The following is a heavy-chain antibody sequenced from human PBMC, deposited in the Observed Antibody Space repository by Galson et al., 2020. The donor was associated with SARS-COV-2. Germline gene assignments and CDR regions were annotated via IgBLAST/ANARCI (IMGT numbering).Heavy chain of an antibody. CDR2: ISHSGGT. V-gene: IGHV4-30-2*01. CDR3: ARLHYGEVGPEACDI. Sequence: SETLSLTCAVSGTSISSGSYSWNWIRQPPGKGLEWIGYISHSGGTYYNPSLKSRVTISGDRSKNQFSLRLSSVTAADTAVYYCARLHYGEVGPEACDIWGPGTRVTVAS. J-gene: IGHJ3*02. CDR1: GTSISSGSYS. D-gene: IGHD4-17*01.